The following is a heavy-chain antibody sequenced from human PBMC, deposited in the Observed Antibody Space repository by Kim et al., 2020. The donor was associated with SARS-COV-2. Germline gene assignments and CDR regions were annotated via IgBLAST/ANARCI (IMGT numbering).Heavy chain of an antibody. J-gene: IGHJ4*02. V-gene: IGHV1-2*02. CDR3: ARVGLGYCSGGSCYELAGVDY. CDR1: GYTFTGYY. Sequence: ASVKVSCKASGYTFTGYYMHWVRQAPGQGLEWMGWINPNSGGTNYAQKFRGRVTMTRDTSISTAYMELSRLRSDDTAVYYCARVGLGYCSGGSCYELAGVDYWGQGTLVTVSS. D-gene: IGHD2-15*01. CDR2: INPNSGGT.